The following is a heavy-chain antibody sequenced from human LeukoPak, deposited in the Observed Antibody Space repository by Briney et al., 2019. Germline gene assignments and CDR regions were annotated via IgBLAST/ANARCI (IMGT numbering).Heavy chain of an antibody. V-gene: IGHV3-74*01. CDR2: INPDGSRT. CDR1: GFTFSSYE. J-gene: IGHJ4*02. Sequence: RGSLRLSCAASGFTFSSYEMNWVRQAPGKGLVWVSRINPDGSRTDYAESVKGRFTISRDNAKNTLSLEMNSLGDEDTAVYYCSRDFNGRNDFWGQGTLVTVSS. D-gene: IGHD1-14*01. CDR3: SRDFNGRNDF.